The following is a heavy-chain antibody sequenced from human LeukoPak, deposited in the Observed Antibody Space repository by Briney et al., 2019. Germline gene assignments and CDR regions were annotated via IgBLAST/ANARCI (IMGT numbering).Heavy chain of an antibody. CDR2: ISSSSSTI. CDR3: ARVEAPNYYDSSGYYPGDY. D-gene: IGHD3-22*01. CDR1: GFTFSSYS. V-gene: IGHV3-48*01. J-gene: IGHJ4*02. Sequence: PGGSLRLSCAASGFTFSSYSMNWVRQAPGKGLEWVSYISSSSSTIYYADSVKGRFTISRDNAKNSLYLQMNSLRAEDTAVYYCARVEAPNYYDSSGYYPGDYWGQGTLVTVSS.